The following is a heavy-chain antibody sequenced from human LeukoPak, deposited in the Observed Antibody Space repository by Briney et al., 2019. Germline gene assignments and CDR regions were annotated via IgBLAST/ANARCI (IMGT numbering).Heavy chain of an antibody. CDR1: GFSLSTSGVG. CDR2: IYWDDDK. V-gene: IGHV2-5*02. J-gene: IGHJ4*02. Sequence: SGPTLVKPTQTLTLTCTFSGFSLSTSGVGVGWIRQPPGKALEWLALIYWDDDKRYSPSLKSRLTITKDTSKNQVVLTMTNMDPADTATYYCAHTDSSGYYPYFDYWGQGTLVTVSS. D-gene: IGHD3-22*01. CDR3: AHTDSSGYYPYFDY.